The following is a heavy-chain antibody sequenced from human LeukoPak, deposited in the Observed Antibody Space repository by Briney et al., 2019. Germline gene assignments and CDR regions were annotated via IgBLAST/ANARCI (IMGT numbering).Heavy chain of an antibody. CDR2: ISSSGGST. Sequence: PGGSLRLSCAASGFTFSSYAMSWVRQAPGKGLEWVSIISSSGGSTYYADSVKGRFTISRDNSKNTLYLRMNSLRAEDTAVYYCAFRSQLDGDYYDTSGNYYGDPFDIWGQGTMVTVSS. D-gene: IGHD3-22*01. V-gene: IGHV3-23*01. CDR1: GFTFSSYA. J-gene: IGHJ3*02. CDR3: AFRSQLDGDYYDTSGNYYGDPFDI.